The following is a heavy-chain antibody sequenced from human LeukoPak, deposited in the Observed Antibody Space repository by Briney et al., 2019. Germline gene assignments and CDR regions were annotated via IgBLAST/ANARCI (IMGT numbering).Heavy chain of an antibody. J-gene: IGHJ6*02. CDR2: INHSGST. CDR3: KRDRPPGYYYYYYGMDV. Sequence: PSETLSLTCAVYGGSFSGYYWSWIRQPPGKGLEWIGEINHSGSTNYNPSLKSRVTISVDTSKNQFSLKLSSVTAADTAAYYCKRDRPPGYYYYYYGMDVWGQGTTVTVSS. CDR1: GGSFSGYY. V-gene: IGHV4-34*01. D-gene: IGHD2-21*02.